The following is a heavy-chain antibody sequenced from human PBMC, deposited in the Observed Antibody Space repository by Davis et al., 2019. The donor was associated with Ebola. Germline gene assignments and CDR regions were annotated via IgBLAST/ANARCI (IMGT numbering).Heavy chain of an antibody. Sequence: ASVKVSCKTSGYTFTDYYIYWVRHAPGQGLEWMGMISPSGASADYAQRFQGRVTMTRDTSTNTVYMELSGLRSDDTAAYYCAAEGAVDSNWLDPWGQGTLVTVSP. J-gene: IGHJ5*02. D-gene: IGHD3-22*01. V-gene: IGHV1-46*01. CDR2: ISPSGASA. CDR3: AAEGAVDSNWLDP. CDR1: GYTFTDYY.